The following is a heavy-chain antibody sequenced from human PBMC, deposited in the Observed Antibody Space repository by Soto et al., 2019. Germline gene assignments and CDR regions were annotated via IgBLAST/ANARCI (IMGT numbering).Heavy chain of an antibody. Sequence: EVQLVESGGGLVKPGGSLRLSCAASGFTFSSYSMNWVRQAPGKGLEWVSSISSSSSYIYYADSVKGRFTISRDNAKNSLYPQMNSLRAEDTAVYYCARDEGFRWGYYYYYMDVWGKGTTVTVPS. V-gene: IGHV3-21*01. D-gene: IGHD3-16*01. J-gene: IGHJ6*03. CDR3: ARDEGFRWGYYYYYMDV. CDR1: GFTFSSYS. CDR2: ISSSSSYI.